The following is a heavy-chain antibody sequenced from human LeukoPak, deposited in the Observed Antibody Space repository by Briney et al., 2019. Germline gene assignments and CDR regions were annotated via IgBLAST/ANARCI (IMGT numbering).Heavy chain of an antibody. Sequence: SVKVSCKASGGTFSSYAISWVRQAPGQGLEWMGGIIPIFGTTNYAQKFQGRVTITTDESTSTAYMELSSLRSEDTAVYYCARDRHCSSTSCYDYYYMDVWGKGTTVTVSS. CDR1: GGTFSSYA. CDR3: ARDRHCSSTSCYDYYYMDV. D-gene: IGHD2-2*01. CDR2: IIPIFGTT. J-gene: IGHJ6*03. V-gene: IGHV1-69*05.